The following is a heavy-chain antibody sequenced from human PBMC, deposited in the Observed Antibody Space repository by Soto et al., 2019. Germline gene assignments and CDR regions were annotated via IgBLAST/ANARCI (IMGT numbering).Heavy chain of an antibody. CDR1: GFAFSDHY. D-gene: IGHD1-7*01. Sequence: LVESGGGLVQPGESLRLSCAGSGFAFSDHYMDWVRQAPEKGLEWLCRIRSGRAGYFTEYAPSVQGRFTVSRADSANSLFLQMNSLITDDTALYFCASPQRSGADWTYLWGQGALVTGSS. CDR3: ASPQRSGADWTYL. CDR2: IRSGRAGYFT. J-gene: IGHJ4*02. V-gene: IGHV3-72*01.